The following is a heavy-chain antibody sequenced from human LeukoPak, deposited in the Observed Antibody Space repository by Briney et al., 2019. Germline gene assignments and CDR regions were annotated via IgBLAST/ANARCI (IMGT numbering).Heavy chain of an antibody. CDR2: IIPIFGTA. V-gene: IGHV1-69*01. Sequence: SVTVSCKASGGTFSSYAISWVRQAPGQGLEWMGGIIPIFGTANYAQKFQGRVTITADESTSTAYMELSSLRSEDTAVYYCARAGGDSGYSYGFFVDWGQGTLVTVSS. D-gene: IGHD5-18*01. J-gene: IGHJ4*02. CDR1: GGTFSSYA. CDR3: ARAGGDSGYSYGFFVD.